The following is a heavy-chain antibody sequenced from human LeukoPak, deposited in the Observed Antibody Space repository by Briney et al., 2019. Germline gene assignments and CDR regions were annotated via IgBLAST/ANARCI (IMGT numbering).Heavy chain of an antibody. CDR2: INPNSGGT. CDR1: GNTFTGYY. D-gene: IGHD5-24*01. J-gene: IGHJ4*02. CDR3: ARRDRDAYTPLDY. V-gene: IGHV1-2*02. Sequence: GASVKVSCKAPGNTFTGYYMHWVRRAPGQGLEWMGWINPNSGGTNYAQKFQGRVTMTRDTSISTAYMELSRLRSDDTAIYYCARRDRDAYTPLDYWGQGTLVTVSS.